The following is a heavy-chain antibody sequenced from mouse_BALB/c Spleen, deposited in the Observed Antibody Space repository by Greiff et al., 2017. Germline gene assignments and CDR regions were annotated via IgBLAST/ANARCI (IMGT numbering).Heavy chain of an antibody. J-gene: IGHJ4*01. D-gene: IGHD1-1*01. CDR2: IDPANGNT. V-gene: IGHV14-3*02. Sequence: VQLQQSGAELVKPGASVKLSCTASGFNIKDTYMHWVKQRPEQGLEWIGRIDPANGNTKYDPKFQGKATITADTSSNTAYLQLSSLTSEDTAVYYCASGLLYAMDYWGQGTSVTVSS. CDR1: GFNIKDTY. CDR3: ASGLLYAMDY.